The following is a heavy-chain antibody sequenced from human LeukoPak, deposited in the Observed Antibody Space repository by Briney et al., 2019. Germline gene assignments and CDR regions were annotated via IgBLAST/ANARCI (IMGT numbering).Heavy chain of an antibody. CDR2: INTHKGNT. Sequence: ASVTVSCKTSSSTFSTYGITWVRQAPGQGLEWMGWINTHKGNTYYAREFQDRVSMTTDASTTTAYMELRSLRSDDTAIYYCATYYSGSGSFTTQFDRWGQGTLVTVSS. D-gene: IGHD3-10*01. CDR3: ATYYSGSGSFTTQFDR. J-gene: IGHJ5*02. CDR1: SSTFSTYG. V-gene: IGHV1-18*04.